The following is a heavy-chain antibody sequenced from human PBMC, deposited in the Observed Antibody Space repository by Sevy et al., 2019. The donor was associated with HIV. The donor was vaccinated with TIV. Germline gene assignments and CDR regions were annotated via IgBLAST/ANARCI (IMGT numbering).Heavy chain of an antibody. CDR1: GFTFSSYD. CDR3: TRNGGAFDNGFNP. D-gene: IGHD2-8*01. V-gene: IGHV3-48*03. J-gene: IGHJ5*02. CDR2: ISSSGSSI. Sequence: GGSLRLSCTASGFTFSSYDMNWVRQAPGKGLEWVSKISSSGSSIYYADSAKGRFTISRDNAKNSLNLQMNSLRAEDTAVYYCTRNGGAFDNGFNPWGQGTLVTVSS.